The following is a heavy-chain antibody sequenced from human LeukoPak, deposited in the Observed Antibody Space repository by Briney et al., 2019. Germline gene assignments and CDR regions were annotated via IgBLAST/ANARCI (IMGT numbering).Heavy chain of an antibody. CDR3: ARGFSLTNGDWFDP. CDR2: IYYSGST. D-gene: IGHD2-8*01. Sequence: NPSETLSLTCTVSGGSISSSSYYWGWIRQPPGKGLEWIGSIYYSGSTYYNPSLKSRVTISVDTSKNQFSLKLSSVTAADTAVYYCARGFSLTNGDWFDPWGQGTLVTVSS. V-gene: IGHV4-39*07. J-gene: IGHJ5*02. CDR1: GGSISSSSYY.